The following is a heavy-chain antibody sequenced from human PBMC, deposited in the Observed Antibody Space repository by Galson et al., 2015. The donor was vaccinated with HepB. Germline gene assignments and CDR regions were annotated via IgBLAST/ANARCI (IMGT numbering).Heavy chain of an antibody. V-gene: IGHV3-64*01. CDR2: ISSNGGST. CDR3: ARTPKAIAAAGKGGPIDY. CDR1: GSTFKNYA. Sequence: SLRLSCAASGSTFKNYAMHWVRQAPGKGLEYVSTISSNGGSTYYANSVKGRFTISRDNAKNSLYLQMNSLRAEDTAVYYCARTPKAIAAAGKGGPIDYWGQGTLVTVSS. D-gene: IGHD6-13*01. J-gene: IGHJ4*02.